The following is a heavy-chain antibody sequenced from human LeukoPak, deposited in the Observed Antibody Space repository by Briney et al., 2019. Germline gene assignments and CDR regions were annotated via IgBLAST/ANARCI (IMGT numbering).Heavy chain of an antibody. Sequence: EASVKVSCKASGYIFSNYGIPWVRQAPGQRLEWMGWISGYNGNTNYAQKLQGRVTMTTDTSTTTAYMELRSLKPDDTAVYYCASDWGLSQLEYCSNTNCYMGAFDIWGQGTMVTVSS. V-gene: IGHV1-18*01. CDR3: ASDWGLSQLEYCSNTNCYMGAFDI. CDR1: GYIFSNYG. CDR2: ISGYNGNT. D-gene: IGHD2-2*02. J-gene: IGHJ3*02.